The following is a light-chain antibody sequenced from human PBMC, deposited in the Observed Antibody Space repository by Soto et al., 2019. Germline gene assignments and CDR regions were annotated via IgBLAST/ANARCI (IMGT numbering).Light chain of an antibody. CDR2: AAS. J-gene: IGKJ1*01. Sequence: AIRMTQSPSSLSASTGDRVTITCRASQGISSYLAWYQQKPGKAPKLLIYAASTLQSVVPSRFSGSGSGTDFTLTLSCLQSEDFATYYCQQYYSYSTFGQGTKVEIK. CDR1: QGISSY. V-gene: IGKV1-8*01. CDR3: QQYYSYST.